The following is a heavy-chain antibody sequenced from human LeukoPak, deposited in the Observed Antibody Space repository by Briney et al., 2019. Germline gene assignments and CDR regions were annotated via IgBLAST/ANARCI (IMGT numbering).Heavy chain of an antibody. CDR2: LSHSGST. V-gene: IGHV4-38-2*02. CDR3: ARSSEGRYYYDSSGFSYYYYYMDV. Sequence: PETLSLTCTVSAYSISSGYFWGWIRQPPGKGLEWIGSLSHSGSTYYNPSLKSRVTISVDTSKNQFSLRLRSVTAADTAVYYCARSSEGRYYYDSSGFSYYYYYMDVWGKGTTVTISS. CDR1: AYSISSGYF. J-gene: IGHJ6*03. D-gene: IGHD3-22*01.